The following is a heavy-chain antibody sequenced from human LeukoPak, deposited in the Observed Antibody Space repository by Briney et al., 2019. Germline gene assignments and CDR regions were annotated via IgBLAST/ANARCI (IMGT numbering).Heavy chain of an antibody. CDR2: INAANGDT. D-gene: IGHD3-9*01. CDR3: ARGRARGRPFDWLDGLDF. J-gene: IGHJ3*01. V-gene: IGHV1-3*01. CDR1: GYTFSDYA. Sequence: ASVKVSCKASGYTFSDYALHWVRQAPGRGLEWMGWINAANGDTKYSQRLHDRFIFTRDTSATTSYLEFTSLTSEDTAVYFCARGRARGRPFDWLDGLDFWGQGTTVIVS.